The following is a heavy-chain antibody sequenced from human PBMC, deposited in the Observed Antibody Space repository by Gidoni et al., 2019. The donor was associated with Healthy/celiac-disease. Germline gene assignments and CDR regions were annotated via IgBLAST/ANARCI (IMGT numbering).Heavy chain of an antibody. CDR3: ARRHSSSLYYYYYGMDV. Sequence: QVQLVQSGAEVKKPGASVKVSCKASGYTFTSYGISWVRQAPGQGLEWMGWISAYNGNTNYAQKLQGRVTMTTDTSTSTAYMELRSLRSDDTAVYYCARRHSSSLYYYYYGMDVWGQGTTVTVSS. CDR2: ISAYNGNT. V-gene: IGHV1-18*01. CDR1: GYTFTSYG. J-gene: IGHJ6*02. D-gene: IGHD6-13*01.